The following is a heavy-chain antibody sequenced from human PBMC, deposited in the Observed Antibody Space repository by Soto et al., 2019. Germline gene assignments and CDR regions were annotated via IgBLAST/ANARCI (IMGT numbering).Heavy chain of an antibody. V-gene: IGHV1-69*13. D-gene: IGHD3-22*01. CDR2: IIPIFGTA. J-gene: IGHJ4*02. Sequence: SVKVSCKASGGTFSSYAISWVRQAPGQGLEWMGGIIPIFGTANYAQKFQGRVTITADESTSTAYMELSSLRSEDTAVYYCARALEPVYDSSGYYSAPLDYWGQGTLVTVSS. CDR1: GGTFSSYA. CDR3: ARALEPVYDSSGYYSAPLDY.